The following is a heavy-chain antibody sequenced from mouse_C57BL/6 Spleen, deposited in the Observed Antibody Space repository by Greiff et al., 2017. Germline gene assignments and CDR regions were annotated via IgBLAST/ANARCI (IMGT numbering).Heavy chain of an antibody. D-gene: IGHD2-4*01. CDR1: GFSFNTYA. J-gene: IGHJ3*01. Sequence: EVKLLESGGGLVQPKGSLKLSCAASGFSFNTYAMNWVRQAPGKGLEWVARIRSKSNNYATYYADSVKDRFTISRDDSESMLYLQMNNLKTEDTAMYYCVRDYDSPWGQGTLVTVSA. CDR3: VRDYDSP. CDR2: IRSKSNNYAT. V-gene: IGHV10-1*01.